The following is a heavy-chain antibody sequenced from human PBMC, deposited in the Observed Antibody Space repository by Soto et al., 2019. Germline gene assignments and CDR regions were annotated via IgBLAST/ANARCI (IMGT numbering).Heavy chain of an antibody. J-gene: IGHJ5*02. CDR1: GGTFSSYA. Sequence: QVQLVQSGAEVKKPGSSVQVSCKASGGTFSSYAISWLRQAPGQGLEWMGGIIPIFGTANYAQKLQGRVTMTADKSTSTAYMELSSMRSEGTEVYYCARGGRYNWNSGLDTWGQGTLVPVSS. V-gene: IGHV1-69*06. CDR2: IIPIFGTA. CDR3: ARGGRYNWNSGLDT. D-gene: IGHD1-7*01.